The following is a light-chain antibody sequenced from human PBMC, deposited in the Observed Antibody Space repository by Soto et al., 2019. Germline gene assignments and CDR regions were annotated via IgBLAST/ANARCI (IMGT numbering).Light chain of an antibody. CDR3: CSYAGGYIFV. CDR2: DVT. V-gene: IGLV2-11*01. J-gene: IGLJ1*01. Sequence: QSVLTQPRSVSGSPGQSVTISCTGTSSDVGRYNYVSWYQQHPGKAPKLSIYDVTKRPSGVPDRFSGSKSGNTASLTISGLQAEDEVDYYCCSYAGGYIFVFGTGTKVTVL. CDR1: SSDVGRYNY.